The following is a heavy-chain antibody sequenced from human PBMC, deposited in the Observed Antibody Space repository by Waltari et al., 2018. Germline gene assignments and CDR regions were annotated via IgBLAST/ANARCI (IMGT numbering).Heavy chain of an antibody. CDR3: AREVVGSTSYFDY. Sequence: QVQLVQSGAEVKKPGSSVKVSCKASGGTFSNYVINWVRQAPGQGLEWMGRIIPIFGTEKYAQKFQGRVTITADELTRTAYMEMSSLRSEDTAVYYCAREVVGSTSYFDYWGQGTLVTVSS. J-gene: IGHJ4*02. CDR2: IIPIFGTE. D-gene: IGHD2-15*01. CDR1: GGTFSNYV. V-gene: IGHV1-69*15.